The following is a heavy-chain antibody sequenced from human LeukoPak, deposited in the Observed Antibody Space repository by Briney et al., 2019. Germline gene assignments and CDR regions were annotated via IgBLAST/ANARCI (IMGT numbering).Heavy chain of an antibody. Sequence: ASVKVSCKASGYTFTSYAMHWVRQAPGQRLEWMGWINAGNGNTKYSQKFQGRVTITRDTSASTAYMELSSLRSEDTAVYYCARDVVVVPAVKRYYYYGMDVWSKGTTVTVSS. D-gene: IGHD2-2*01. CDR2: INAGNGNT. CDR3: ARDVVVVPAVKRYYYYGMDV. V-gene: IGHV1-3*01. J-gene: IGHJ6*04. CDR1: GYTFTSYA.